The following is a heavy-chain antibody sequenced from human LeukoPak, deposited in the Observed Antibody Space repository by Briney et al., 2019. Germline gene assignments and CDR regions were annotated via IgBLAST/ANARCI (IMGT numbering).Heavy chain of an antibody. J-gene: IGHJ4*02. CDR2: ISGTGGNT. Sequence: GGSLRLSCAASGFTFSTYAMSWVRQAPGKGLEWVSAISGTGGNTYYADSVKGRFTISRDNSKNTLYLQMNSLRAEDTAVYYSAKSTCSGTDCYVGYFDYWGQGTLVTVSS. CDR1: GFTFSTYA. D-gene: IGHD2-2*01. V-gene: IGHV3-23*01. CDR3: AKSTCSGTDCYVGYFDY.